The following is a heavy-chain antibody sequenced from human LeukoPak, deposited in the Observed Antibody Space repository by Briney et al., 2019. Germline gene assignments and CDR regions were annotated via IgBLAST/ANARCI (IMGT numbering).Heavy chain of an antibody. V-gene: IGHV3-23*01. CDR1: GFTFSSYA. Sequence: GGSLRLSCAASGFTFSSYAMSWVRQAPGKGLEWVSAISGSGGSTYYADSVKGRFTISRDNSKNTLHLQMNSLRAEDTAVYYCANIQAMVRGVTADYWGQGTLVTVSS. D-gene: IGHD3-10*01. CDR2: ISGSGGST. CDR3: ANIQAMVRGVTADY. J-gene: IGHJ4*02.